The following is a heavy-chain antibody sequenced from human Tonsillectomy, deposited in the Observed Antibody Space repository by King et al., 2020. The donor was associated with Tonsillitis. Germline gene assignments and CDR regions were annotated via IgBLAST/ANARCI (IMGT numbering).Heavy chain of an antibody. J-gene: IGHJ6*02. Sequence: HWVRQAPGKGLEGVAVISYDGSNGYYADSVKGRFTISRDNSKNTLYLQMNSLRAEYTAVYYCVRAGGLFGSSTSCSCMEVWGQGTTVTVSS. D-gene: IGHD2-2*01. V-gene: IGHV3-30*04. CDR3: VRAGGLFGSSTSCSCMEV. CDR2: ISYDGSNG.